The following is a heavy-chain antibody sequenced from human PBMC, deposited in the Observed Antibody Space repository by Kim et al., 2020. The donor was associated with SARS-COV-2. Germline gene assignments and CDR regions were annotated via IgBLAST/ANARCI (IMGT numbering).Heavy chain of an antibody. D-gene: IGHD3-10*01. J-gene: IGHJ6*02. CDR3: ARRGGAGHYYYYGMDV. V-gene: IGHV1-46*01. Sequence: KFQGRVTMTRDTSTSTVYMELSSLRSEDTAVYYCARRGGAGHYYYYGMDVWGQGTTVTVSS.